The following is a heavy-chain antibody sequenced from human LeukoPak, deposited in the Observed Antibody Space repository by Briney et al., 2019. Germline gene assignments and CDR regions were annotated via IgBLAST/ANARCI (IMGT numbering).Heavy chain of an antibody. CDR1: GASISDYY. V-gene: IGHV4-59*08. CDR2: IPYSGST. D-gene: IGHD5-18*01. Sequence: SETLSLTCTVSGASISDYYWSWIRQPPGKGLEWIGYIPYSGSTNYNPSLKSRVTISVDTSKNQFSLKLTSVTAADTAVYYCAGLSPQLFDGLDVWGQGTTVTVSS. CDR3: AGLSPQLFDGLDV. J-gene: IGHJ6*02.